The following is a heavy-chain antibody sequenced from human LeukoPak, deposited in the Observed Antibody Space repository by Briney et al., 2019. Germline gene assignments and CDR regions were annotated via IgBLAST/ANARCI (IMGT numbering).Heavy chain of an antibody. J-gene: IGHJ4*02. CDR3: ARGSYSSSSADY. CDR2: ISTSSSYI. Sequence: PGGSLRLSSAPPGFTFTSYSMTWVRQTPGKRLEWVSSISTSSSYIYYAESVKGRFTVSRDNAENSLYLQMNSLRAEDTAVYYCARGSYSSSSADYWGQGTLVTVSA. D-gene: IGHD6-6*01. CDR1: GFTFTSYS. V-gene: IGHV3-21*01.